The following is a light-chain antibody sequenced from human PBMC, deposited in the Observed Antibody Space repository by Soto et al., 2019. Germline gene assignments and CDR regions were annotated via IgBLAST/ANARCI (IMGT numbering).Light chain of an antibody. Sequence: QSVLTQPPSTSGTPGQRVTISCSGSYSNIGGNTVNWYQHLPGTAPKLLIYSNNQRPSGVPDRFSGSKSGTSASLAVSGLQSEDEADYYCAAWDGSLNGYVFGTGTKLTVL. CDR1: YSNIGGNT. J-gene: IGLJ1*01. CDR2: SNN. V-gene: IGLV1-44*01. CDR3: AAWDGSLNGYV.